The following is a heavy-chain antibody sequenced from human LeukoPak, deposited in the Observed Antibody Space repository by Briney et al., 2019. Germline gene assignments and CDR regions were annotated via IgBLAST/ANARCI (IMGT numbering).Heavy chain of an antibody. CDR1: GGAFSSYA. Sequence: SVRLSCKASGGAFSSYAISWVRHAPGQGLEWMGRIIPIIGITNYAQKFQGRVTITADKSTSTAYMELSSLRSEDTAVYYCARDNSSSTSCLPTNYYYGMDVWGQGTTVTVSS. V-gene: IGHV1-69*04. J-gene: IGHJ6*02. D-gene: IGHD2-2*01. CDR3: ARDNSSSTSCLPTNYYYGMDV. CDR2: IIPIIGIT.